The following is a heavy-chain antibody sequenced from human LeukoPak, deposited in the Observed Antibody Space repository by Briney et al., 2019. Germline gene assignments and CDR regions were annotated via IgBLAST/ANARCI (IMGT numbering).Heavy chain of an antibody. D-gene: IGHD3-22*01. CDR1: GGSISSGSYY. CDR3: ARDYYDSSGRRGYYMDV. Sequence: SETLSLTCTVSGGSISSGSYYWSWIRQPAGKGLEWIGRIYTSGSTNYNPSLKSRVTISVDTSKNQFSLKLSSVTAADTAVYYCARDYYDSSGRRGYYMDVWGKGTTVTISS. V-gene: IGHV4-61*02. J-gene: IGHJ6*03. CDR2: IYTSGST.